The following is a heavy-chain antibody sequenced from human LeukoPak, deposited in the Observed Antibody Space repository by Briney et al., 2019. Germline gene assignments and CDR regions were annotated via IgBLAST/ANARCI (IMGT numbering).Heavy chain of an antibody. Sequence: SETLSLTCSVSGGSISTYYWSWVRQPPGKGPEWIGYIHYSGSSNYNPSLKSRVTISVDTSKNQFSLKLASVTAADTAVYYCARAREVYCSGGSCYAKAFDIWGQGTMVTVSS. D-gene: IGHD2-15*01. CDR1: GGSISTYY. J-gene: IGHJ3*02. CDR2: IHYSGSS. V-gene: IGHV4-59*08. CDR3: ARAREVYCSGGSCYAKAFDI.